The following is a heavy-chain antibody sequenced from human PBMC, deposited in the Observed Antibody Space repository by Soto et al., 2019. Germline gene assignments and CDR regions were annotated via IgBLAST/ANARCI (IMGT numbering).Heavy chain of an antibody. CDR1: GYSISSGYY. Sequence: PSETLSLTCAVSGYSISSGYYWSWIRQPAGKGLEWIGEIIHSESTKYNPSLKSRVTISVDTSKNQFSLKLSSVTAADTAVYYCARQRPTDGRWEFANYYGMDVWGQGTPVTVSS. J-gene: IGHJ6*02. V-gene: IGHV4-38-2*01. CDR2: IIHSEST. D-gene: IGHD1-26*01. CDR3: ARQRPTDGRWEFANYYGMDV.